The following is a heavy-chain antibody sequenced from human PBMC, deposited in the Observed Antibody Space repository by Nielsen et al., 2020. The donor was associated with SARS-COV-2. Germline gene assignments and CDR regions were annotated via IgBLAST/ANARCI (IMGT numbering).Heavy chain of an antibody. CDR1: GGSISSGGYS. D-gene: IGHD6-13*01. CDR2: IYHSGST. CDR3: ARGGGTHLANIAAAGTPFDY. V-gene: IGHV4-30-2*01. Sequence: TLSLTCAVSGGSISSGGYSWSWIRQPPGKGLEWIGHIYHSGSTYYNPSLKSRVTISVDRSKNQFSLKLSSVTAADTAVYYCARGGGTHLANIAAAGTPFDYWGQGTLVTVSS. J-gene: IGHJ4*02.